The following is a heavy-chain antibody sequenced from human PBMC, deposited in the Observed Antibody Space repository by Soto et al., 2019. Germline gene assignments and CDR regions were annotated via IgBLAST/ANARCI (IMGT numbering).Heavy chain of an antibody. Sequence: GLDLEWLALIYWDDDKRYSPSLKSRLTITKDTSKNQVVLTMTNMDPVDTATYYCAHSSAGITGTTPFDYWGQGTLVTVSS. CDR2: IYWDDDK. D-gene: IGHD1-7*01. V-gene: IGHV2-5*02. J-gene: IGHJ4*02. CDR3: AHSSAGITGTTPFDY.